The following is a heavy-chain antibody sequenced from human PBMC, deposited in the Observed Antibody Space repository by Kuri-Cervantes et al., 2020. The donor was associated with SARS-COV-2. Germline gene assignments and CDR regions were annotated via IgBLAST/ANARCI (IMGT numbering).Heavy chain of an antibody. J-gene: IGHJ4*02. Sequence: SGPTLVKPTQTLTLTCTFSGFSLTSSGVAMGWIRQPPGKALEWLAIIYWNDDKRYSPSLQNRLTITKDTSKNQVVLTMTNMDPVDTATYYCAHQGVLLGWVLYGGDTYTSREYSDYWGQGTLVTVSS. CDR3: AHQGVLLGWVLYGGDTYTSREYSDY. CDR1: GFSLTSSGVA. CDR2: IYWNDDK. V-gene: IGHV2-5*01. D-gene: IGHD3-3*01.